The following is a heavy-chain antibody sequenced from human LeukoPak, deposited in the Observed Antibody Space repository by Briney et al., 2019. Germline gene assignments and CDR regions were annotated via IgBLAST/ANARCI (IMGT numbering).Heavy chain of an antibody. V-gene: IGHV4-61*02. CDR1: GGSISSGSYY. D-gene: IGHD6-13*01. J-gene: IGHJ4*02. CDR3: ARVPAGYSSSWYDY. CDR2: IYTSGST. Sequence: SQTLSLTCTVSGGSISSGSYYWSWIRQPAGKGLEWIGRIYTSGSTNYNPSLKSRVTISVDTSKNQFSLKLSSVTAADTAVYYCARVPAGYSSSWYDYWGQGTLVTVSS.